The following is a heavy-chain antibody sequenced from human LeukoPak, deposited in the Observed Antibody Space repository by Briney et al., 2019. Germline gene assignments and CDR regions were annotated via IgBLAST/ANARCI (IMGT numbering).Heavy chain of an antibody. CDR1: GYTFTGYY. CDR3: ARDIDDYVWGSYRYY. J-gene: IGHJ4*02. V-gene: IGHV1-2*02. D-gene: IGHD3-16*02. Sequence: GASVKVSCKASGYTFTGYYMHWVRQAPGQGLEWMGWINPNSGGTNYAQKFQGRVTMTRDTSISTAYMELSRLRSDDTAVYYCARDIDDYVWGSYRYYWGQGTLVTVSS. CDR2: INPNSGGT.